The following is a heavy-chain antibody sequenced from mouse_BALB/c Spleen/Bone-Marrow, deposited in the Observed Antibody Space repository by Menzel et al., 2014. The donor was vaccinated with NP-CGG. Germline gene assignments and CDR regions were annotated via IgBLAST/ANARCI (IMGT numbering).Heavy chain of an antibody. CDR2: FSDAGSYT. Sequence: EVMLVESGGGLVKPGGSLKLSCAASGFTFSDYYMYWVRQTPEKRLEWVATFSDAGSYTYYPDSVKGRFTISRDNAKNNLYLQMISLKSEDTAMYYCARDGDYRYAWFAYWGQGTLVTVST. CDR1: GFTFSDYY. CDR3: ARDGDYRYAWFAY. V-gene: IGHV5-4*02. D-gene: IGHD2-14*01. J-gene: IGHJ3*01.